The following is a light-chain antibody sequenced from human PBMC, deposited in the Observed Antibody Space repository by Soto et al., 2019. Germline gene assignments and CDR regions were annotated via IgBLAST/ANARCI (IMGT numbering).Light chain of an antibody. CDR3: QEYNSFSPWA. CDR2: DAS. V-gene: IGKV1-5*01. CDR1: QNISNW. Sequence: DTQMTQSPSTLSASVGDRVTITCRASQNISNWLAWYQQKPGKAPKFLIYDASSLESGVPSRFSGSGSGTEFTLTISSLQPDDIATYYSQEYNSFSPWAFGQGTKGETK. J-gene: IGKJ1*01.